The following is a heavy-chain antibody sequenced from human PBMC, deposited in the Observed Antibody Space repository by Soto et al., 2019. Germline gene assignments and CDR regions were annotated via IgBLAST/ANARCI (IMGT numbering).Heavy chain of an antibody. CDR2: ISAYNGNT. V-gene: IGHV1-18*01. Sequence: QVQLVQSGAEVKKPGASVKVSCKAYGYTFTSYGISWVRQAPGQGLEWKGWISAYNGNTNYAQKLQGRVTMTTDTSTSTAYMELRSLRSDDTAVYYCARDWGYCSSTSCYVSYYYYYGMDVWGQGTTVTVSS. CDR1: GYTFTSYG. CDR3: ARDWGYCSSTSCYVSYYYYYGMDV. D-gene: IGHD2-2*01. J-gene: IGHJ6*02.